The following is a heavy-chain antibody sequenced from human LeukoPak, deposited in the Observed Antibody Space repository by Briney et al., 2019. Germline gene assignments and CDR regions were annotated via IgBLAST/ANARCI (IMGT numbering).Heavy chain of an antibody. CDR2: ISAYTGNT. Sequence: ASVKVSCKASGYRLTSYGFSWVRLAPGQGLEWMGWISAYTGNTHYAQKVQGRVTMTTDTSTSTVYMELRSLTSDDTAVYYCARAVVPAAMGDWFDPWGQGTLVTVSS. D-gene: IGHD2-2*01. V-gene: IGHV1-18*01. J-gene: IGHJ5*02. CDR1: GYRLTSYG. CDR3: ARAVVPAAMGDWFDP.